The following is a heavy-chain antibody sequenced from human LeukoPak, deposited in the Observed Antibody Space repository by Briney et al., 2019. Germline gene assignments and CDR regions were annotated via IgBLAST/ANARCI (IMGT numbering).Heavy chain of an antibody. CDR1: GGSISSYY. V-gene: IGHV4-59*12. D-gene: IGHD1-14*01. CDR2: IYYSGST. J-gene: IGHJ4*02. Sequence: SETLSLTCTVSGGSISSYYWSWIRQPPGKGLEWIGYIYYSGSTNYNPSLKSRVTISVDTSKNQFSLKLSSVTAANTAVYYCARDLRTRSNRWAQGTLVTVSS. CDR3: ARDLRTRSNR.